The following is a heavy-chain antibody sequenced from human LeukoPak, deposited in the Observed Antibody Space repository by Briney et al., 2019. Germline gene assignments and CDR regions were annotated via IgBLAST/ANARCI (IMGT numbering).Heavy chain of an antibody. J-gene: IGHJ4*02. Sequence: PSETLSLTCTVPGGSISSSSYYCGWIRHPPGKGLEWIWSIYYSGRTYYNPSLKSRVTISVGTSKNQFSLKLSSVTAADTAVYYCARLVDSSGYYDGTFDYWGQGTLVTVSS. CDR2: IYYSGRT. D-gene: IGHD3-22*01. V-gene: IGHV4-39*01. CDR3: ARLVDSSGYYDGTFDY. CDR1: GGSISSSSYY.